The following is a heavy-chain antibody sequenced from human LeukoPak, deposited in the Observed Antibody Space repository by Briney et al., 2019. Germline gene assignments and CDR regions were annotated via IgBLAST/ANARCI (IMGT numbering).Heavy chain of an antibody. Sequence: PSESLSLTRTVSGGSISSYYWSWIRQPPGKGLEWIGYIYYSGSTNYNPSLKSRVTISVDTSKNQFSLKLSSVTAADTAVYYCARDRLYSGTFDYWGQGTLVTVSS. CDR3: ARDRLYSGTFDY. CDR2: IYYSGST. D-gene: IGHD2-8*01. CDR1: GGSISSYY. J-gene: IGHJ4*02. V-gene: IGHV4-59*01.